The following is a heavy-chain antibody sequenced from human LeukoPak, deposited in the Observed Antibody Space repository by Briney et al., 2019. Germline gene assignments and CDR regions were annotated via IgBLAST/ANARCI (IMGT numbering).Heavy chain of an antibody. D-gene: IGHD2-15*01. V-gene: IGHV4-4*07. CDR1: GGSINNYY. CDR3: ARGRYCSADICSGGDAFDI. J-gene: IGHJ3*02. Sequence: SETLSLTCTVSGGSINNYYWSWIRQPAGKGLESIGRIYTRGSTNYNPSLKSRVTMSVDTSKNQFSLKLSSVTAADTAVYYCARGRYCSADICSGGDAFDIWGQGTMVSVSS. CDR2: IYTRGST.